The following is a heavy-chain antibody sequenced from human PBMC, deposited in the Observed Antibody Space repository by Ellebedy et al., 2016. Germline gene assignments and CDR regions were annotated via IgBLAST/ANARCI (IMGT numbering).Heavy chain of an antibody. CDR2: ISGSGGST. V-gene: IGHV3-23*01. CDR3: ASEHDFWSGSPTRFGY. D-gene: IGHD3-3*01. CDR1: GFTFSSYA. J-gene: IGHJ4*02. Sequence: GGSLRLSXAASGFTFSSYAMSWVRQAPGKGLEWVSAISGSGGSTYYADSVKGRFTISRDNSKNTLYLQMNSLRAEDTAVYYWASEHDFWSGSPTRFGYWGQGTLVTVSS.